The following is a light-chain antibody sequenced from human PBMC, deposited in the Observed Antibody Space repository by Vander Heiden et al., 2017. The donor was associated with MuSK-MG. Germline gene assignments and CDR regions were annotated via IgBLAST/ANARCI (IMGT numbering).Light chain of an antibody. CDR3: QQYGSSPQT. CDR2: GAS. CDR1: QSVSN. V-gene: IGKV3-20*01. J-gene: IGKJ1*01. Sequence: EIVLTQSPGTLSLSPGERATLSCRASQSVSNLAWYQHKPGQAPRLLIYGASSRATGIPDRFSGSGSGTDFTLTISRLEPEDFAVYYCQQYGSSPQTFGQGTKVEIK.